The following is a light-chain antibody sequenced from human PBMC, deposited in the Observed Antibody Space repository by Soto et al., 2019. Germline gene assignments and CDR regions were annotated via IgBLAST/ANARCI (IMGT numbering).Light chain of an antibody. J-gene: IGLJ1*01. CDR3: AAWDDSLSGFYV. CDR2: RNN. V-gene: IGLV1-47*01. Sequence: QSVLTQPPSASGTPGQRVTISCSGSSSNIGSNYVYWYQQLPGTAPKLLIYRNNQRPSGVPDRFSGSKSGTSASLAISGLRYEDEADYYCAAWDDSLSGFYVLGTGTKLTVL. CDR1: SSNIGSNY.